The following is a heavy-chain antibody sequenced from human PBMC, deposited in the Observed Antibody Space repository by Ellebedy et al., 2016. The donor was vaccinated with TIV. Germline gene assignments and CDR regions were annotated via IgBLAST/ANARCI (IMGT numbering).Heavy chain of an antibody. D-gene: IGHD1-26*01. CDR3: ARHDEAVGAYTETPFGY. Sequence: MPSETLSLTCAVYGGSFSGYYWSWIRQPPGKGLEWIGEINHSGSTNYNPSLKSRVTISVDTSKNQFSLKLSSVTAADTAVYYCARHDEAVGAYTETPFGYWGQGTLVTVSS. V-gene: IGHV4-34*01. CDR2: INHSGST. CDR1: GGSFSGYY. J-gene: IGHJ4*02.